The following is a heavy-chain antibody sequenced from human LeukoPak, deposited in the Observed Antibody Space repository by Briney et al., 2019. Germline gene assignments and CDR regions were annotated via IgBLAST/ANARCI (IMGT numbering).Heavy chain of an antibody. Sequence: PGGSLRLSCAASGFTFSSYSMNWVRQAPGKGLEWVSSISSSSSYMKYADSVRGRSTISRDNAKNSLYLQMNSLRAEDTAVYYCASEDYYDSSAYYYRNFQHWGQGTLVTVSS. V-gene: IGHV3-21*01. CDR3: ASEDYYDSSAYYYRNFQH. CDR2: ISSSSSYM. D-gene: IGHD3-22*01. J-gene: IGHJ1*01. CDR1: GFTFSSYS.